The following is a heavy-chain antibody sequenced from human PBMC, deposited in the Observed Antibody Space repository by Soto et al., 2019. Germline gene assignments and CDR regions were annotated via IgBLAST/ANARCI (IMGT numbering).Heavy chain of an antibody. CDR2: ISGSGGST. Sequence: GGSLRLSCAASGFTFSSYAMNWVRQAPGKGLEWVSAISGSGGSTYYADSVKGRFTISRDNSKNTLYLQMNSLRAEDTAVYYCAKVGYYYDSSGYYYDRYFDYWGQGTLVTVSS. D-gene: IGHD3-22*01. V-gene: IGHV3-23*01. CDR3: AKVGYYYDSSGYYYDRYFDY. J-gene: IGHJ4*02. CDR1: GFTFSSYA.